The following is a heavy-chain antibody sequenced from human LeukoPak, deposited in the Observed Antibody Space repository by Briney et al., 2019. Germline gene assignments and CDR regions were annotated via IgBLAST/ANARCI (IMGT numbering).Heavy chain of an antibody. V-gene: IGHV3-30*03. D-gene: IGHD6-19*01. Sequence: PGRSLRLSCAASRFTFSSYGMHWVRQAPGKGLEWVAVISYDGSNKYYADSVKGRFTISRDNSKNTLYLQMNSLIAEDTAVYYCARDSSGYDYWGQGTLVTVSS. CDR2: ISYDGSNK. J-gene: IGHJ4*02. CDR3: ARDSSGYDY. CDR1: RFTFSSYG.